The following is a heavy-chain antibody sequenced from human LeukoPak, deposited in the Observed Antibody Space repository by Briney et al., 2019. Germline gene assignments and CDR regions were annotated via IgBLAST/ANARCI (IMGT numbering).Heavy chain of an antibody. Sequence: SETLSLTCTVSGGSISSYYWSWIRQPAGKGLEWIGRIWTDGGTSYKPSLKSRVTISVDTSKNQFSLRLSSVTAADTAVYYCARDYGGKTYFDYWGQGTLVTVSS. CDR3: ARDYGGKTYFDY. D-gene: IGHD4-23*01. CDR1: GGSISSYY. J-gene: IGHJ4*02. CDR2: IWTDGGT. V-gene: IGHV4-4*07.